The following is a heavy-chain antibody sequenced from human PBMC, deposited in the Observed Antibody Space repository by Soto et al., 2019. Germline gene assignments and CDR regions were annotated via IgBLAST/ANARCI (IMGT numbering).Heavy chain of an antibody. D-gene: IGHD3-10*01. J-gene: IGHJ6*02. CDR3: ASALMVRGVTRGYYNYGMDV. Sequence: QVQLVESGGGVVQPGTSLRLSCAASGFTFSHYGIHWVRQAPGKGLEWVGLSWSGGRGEDCADSVRGRFTISRDYSKTTVYLQMNSLRAEDTAVYYCASALMVRGVTRGYYNYGMDVWGQGTTVTVSS. V-gene: IGHV3-33*01. CDR1: GFTFSHYG. CDR2: SWSGGRGE.